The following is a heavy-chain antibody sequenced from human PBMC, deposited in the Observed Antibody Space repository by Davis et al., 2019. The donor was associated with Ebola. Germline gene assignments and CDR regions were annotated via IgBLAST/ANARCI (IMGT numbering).Heavy chain of an antibody. Sequence: SQTLSLTCAISGDSVSSNSAAWNWIRQSPSRGLEWLGRTYYRSKWYNDYAVSVKSRITINPDTSKNQFSLQLNSVTPEDTAVYYCARAGRVVVVPAAILVIAARDAYYYGMDVWGQGTTVTVSS. V-gene: IGHV6-1*01. CDR2: TYYRSKWYN. J-gene: IGHJ6*02. D-gene: IGHD2-2*02. CDR1: GDSVSSNSAA. CDR3: ARAGRVVVVPAAILVIAARDAYYYGMDV.